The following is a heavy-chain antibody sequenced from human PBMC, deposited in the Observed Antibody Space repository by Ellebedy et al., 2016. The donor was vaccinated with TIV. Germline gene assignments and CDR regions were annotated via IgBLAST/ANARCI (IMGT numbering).Heavy chain of an antibody. CDR3: ARDSEFPGLYGMDV. CDR2: IKQDGSEK. D-gene: IGHD2-21*01. V-gene: IGHV3-7*01. CDR1: GFTFSSYW. J-gene: IGHJ6*02. Sequence: GGSLRLSXAASGFTFSSYWMSWVRQAPGKGLEWVANIKQDGSEKYYVDSVKGRFTISRDNAKNSLYLQMNSLRAEDTAVYYCARDSEFPGLYGMDVWGQGTTVTVSS.